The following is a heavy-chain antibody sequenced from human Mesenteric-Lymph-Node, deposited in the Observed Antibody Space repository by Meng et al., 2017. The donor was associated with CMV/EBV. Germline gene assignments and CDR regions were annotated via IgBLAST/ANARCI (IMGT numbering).Heavy chain of an antibody. CDR1: GGSFSGYY. D-gene: IGHD3-9*01. V-gene: IGHV4-34*01. CDR2: INHSGST. CDR3: ARGSSYDILTGYFDY. J-gene: IGHJ4*02. Sequence: HQWGAGWLKPSETLSVTCAVVGGSFSGYYWNWIRQSPEKGLEWIGEINHSGSTTYNPSFTSRIIISVDTSTNQISLNMSSVTAADTAVYYCARGSSYDILTGYFDYWGQGALVTVSS.